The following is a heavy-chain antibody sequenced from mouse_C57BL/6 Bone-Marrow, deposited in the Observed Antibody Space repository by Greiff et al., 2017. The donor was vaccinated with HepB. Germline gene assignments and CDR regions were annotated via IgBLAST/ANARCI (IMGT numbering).Heavy chain of an antibody. V-gene: IGHV1-59*01. Sequence: VKLQQPGAELVRPGTSVKLSCKASGYTFTSYWMHWVKQRPGQGLEWIGVIDPSDSYTNYNQKFKGKATLTVDTSSSTAYMQLSSLTSEDSAVYYCARDRGSSYGFAYWGQGTLVTVSA. CDR1: GYTFTSYW. D-gene: IGHD1-1*01. J-gene: IGHJ3*01. CDR3: ARDRGSSYGFAY. CDR2: IDPSDSYT.